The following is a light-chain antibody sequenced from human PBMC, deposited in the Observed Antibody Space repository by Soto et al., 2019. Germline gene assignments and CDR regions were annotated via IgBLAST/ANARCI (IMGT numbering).Light chain of an antibody. CDR3: RSYASDITHV. V-gene: IGLV2-14*01. J-gene: IGLJ3*02. CDR1: SSDVGAYNY. CDR2: EVS. Sequence: QSALTQPASVSGSPGQSITISCTGSSSDVGAYNYVSWYRQYPGKAPQVIIYEVSDRPSGISNRFSGSKSGNTASLTISGLPAEDEADYYCRSYASDITHVFGGGTKLTVL.